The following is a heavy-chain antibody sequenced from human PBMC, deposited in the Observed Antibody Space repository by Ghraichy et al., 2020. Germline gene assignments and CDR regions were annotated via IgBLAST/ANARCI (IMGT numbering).Heavy chain of an antibody. V-gene: IGHV3-48*02. CDR2: ISSSSSTI. Sequence: GSLRLSCAASGFTFSSYSMNWVRQAPGKGLEWVSYISSSSSTIYYADSVKGRFTISRDNAKNSLYLQMNSLRDEDTAVYYCARDPRNYYDSSGYYWGQGTLVTVSS. CDR3: ARDPRNYYDSSGYY. D-gene: IGHD3-22*01. CDR1: GFTFSSYS. J-gene: IGHJ4*02.